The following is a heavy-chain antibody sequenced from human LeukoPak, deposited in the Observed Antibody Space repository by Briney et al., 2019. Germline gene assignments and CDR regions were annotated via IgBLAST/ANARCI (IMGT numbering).Heavy chain of an antibody. Sequence: SETLSLTCGVYGGSFSGYLWNWIRQPPGKGLEWLGEINHSGSTNYNPSLKSRVTISVDTSKNQFSLKRSSVTAADTAVYYCARAKRGYSGYDYRFDYWGQGTLVTVSS. V-gene: IGHV4-34*01. D-gene: IGHD5-12*01. J-gene: IGHJ4*02. CDR1: GGSFSGYL. CDR2: INHSGST. CDR3: ARAKRGYSGYDYRFDY.